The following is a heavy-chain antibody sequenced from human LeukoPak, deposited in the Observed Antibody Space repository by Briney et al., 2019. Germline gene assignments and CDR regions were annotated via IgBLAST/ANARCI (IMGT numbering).Heavy chain of an antibody. CDR2: VSYDGRSK. D-gene: IGHD2-21*02. CDR1: GFTFSSYA. V-gene: IGHV3-30*04. J-gene: IGHJ4*02. Sequence: GKSLRLSCAASGFTFSSYAMHWVRQAPGKGLEWVAIVSYDGRSKYHADSVKGRCIISRDDSKNTLYLQMNSLRADDTALYYCARAPAFCGGDCYPARLDSWGQGPLVTVSP. CDR3: ARAPAFCGGDCYPARLDS.